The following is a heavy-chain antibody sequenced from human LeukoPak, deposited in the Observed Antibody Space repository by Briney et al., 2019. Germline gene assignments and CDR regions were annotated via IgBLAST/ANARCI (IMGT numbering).Heavy chain of an antibody. D-gene: IGHD3-22*01. Sequence: SETLSLTCPVSGGSINSYYWSWIRQPAGKGLEWIGRIYTSGNTNYNPSLKSRVTMSVDTSKNQFSLRLSSVTAADTAVYYCAREDSSAFDAFDVWGQGTMVTVSS. CDR3: AREDSSAFDAFDV. J-gene: IGHJ3*01. V-gene: IGHV4-4*07. CDR1: GGSINSYY. CDR2: IYTSGNT.